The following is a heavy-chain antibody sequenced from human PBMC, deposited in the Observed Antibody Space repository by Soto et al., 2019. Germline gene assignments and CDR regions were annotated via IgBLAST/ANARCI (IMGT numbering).Heavy chain of an antibody. Sequence: PGGSLRLSCAASGFTFSTYSMNWVRQAPGKGLEWVSSISSSSSYIFYADSVRGRFTISRDNAKNTLYLQMNSLRAEDTAVYYCATHKNSNDAYWGQGTLVTVSS. CDR3: ATHKNSNDAY. D-gene: IGHD1-1*01. V-gene: IGHV3-21*04. CDR1: GFTFSTYS. J-gene: IGHJ4*02. CDR2: ISSSSSYI.